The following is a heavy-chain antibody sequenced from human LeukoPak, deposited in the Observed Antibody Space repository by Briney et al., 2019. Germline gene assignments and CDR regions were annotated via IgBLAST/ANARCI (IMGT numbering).Heavy chain of an antibody. J-gene: IGHJ4*02. CDR3: ARDAGYCTGGSCWYFDH. CDR1: GYTFTTYG. Sequence: ASVKVSCKASGYTFTTYGISWVRQAPGQGLEWMGWISAYNGKTNYAQKLQDRVTMTTDTSTSTAYMELRSLRSDDTAVYYCARDAGYCTGGSCWYFDHWGQGTLVTVSS. CDR2: ISAYNGKT. V-gene: IGHV1-18*01. D-gene: IGHD2-15*01.